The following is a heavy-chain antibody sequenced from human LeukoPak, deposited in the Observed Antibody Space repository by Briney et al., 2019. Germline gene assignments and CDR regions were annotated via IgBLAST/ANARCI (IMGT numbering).Heavy chain of an antibody. CDR2: IYYSGST. Sequence: SETLSLTCTVSGGSISSYYWSWIRQPPGKGLEWIGYIYYSGSTNYNPSLKGRVTISVDTSKNQFSLKLSSVTAADTAVYYCARSTSYWYFDLWGRGTLVTVSS. J-gene: IGHJ2*01. CDR3: ARSTSYWYFDL. CDR1: GGSISSYY. D-gene: IGHD5/OR15-5a*01. V-gene: IGHV4-59*08.